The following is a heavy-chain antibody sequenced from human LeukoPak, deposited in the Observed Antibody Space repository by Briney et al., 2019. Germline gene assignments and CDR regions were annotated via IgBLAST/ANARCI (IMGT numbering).Heavy chain of an antibody. D-gene: IGHD1-26*01. J-gene: IGHJ4*02. CDR2: ISDSGNT. CDR1: GGSISSRSYY. Sequence: SETLSLTCTVSGGSISSRSYYWGWIRQPPGKGLEWIGKISDSGNTYYSPSLRSRVTISIDMSKNQFSLKLSSVTAADTAVYYCARDEVGAAHWGQGTLVTVSS. CDR3: ARDEVGAAH. V-gene: IGHV4-39*02.